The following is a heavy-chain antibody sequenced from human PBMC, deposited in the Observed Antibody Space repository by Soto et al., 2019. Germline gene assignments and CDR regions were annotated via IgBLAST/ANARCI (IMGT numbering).Heavy chain of an antibody. Sequence: PGGSLRLSCAASGFTFSSYAMSWVRQAPGKGLEWVSAISGSGGSTYYADSVKGRFTISRDNSKNALYLQMNSLRAEDTAVYYCAKSPGKDFWSGSRRGKGSYYYMDVWGKGTTVTVSS. D-gene: IGHD3-3*01. V-gene: IGHV3-23*01. CDR1: GFTFSSYA. J-gene: IGHJ6*03. CDR3: AKSPGKDFWSGSRRGKGSYYYMDV. CDR2: ISGSGGST.